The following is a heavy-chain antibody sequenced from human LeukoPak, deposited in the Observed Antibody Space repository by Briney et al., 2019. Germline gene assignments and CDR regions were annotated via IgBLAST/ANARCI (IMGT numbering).Heavy chain of an antibody. Sequence: PGESLKISCKASGYSFTNYWIAWVRQMPGRGLEWMGIIYLGDSDTRYSPSFQGQVTISADKSISTAYLQWNSLTASDTAMYFCPRSRDAYHYDLDYWGQGSLGTVSS. CDR3: PRSRDAYHYDLDY. J-gene: IGHJ4*02. V-gene: IGHV5-51*01. D-gene: IGHD5-24*01. CDR2: IYLGDSDT. CDR1: GYSFTNYW.